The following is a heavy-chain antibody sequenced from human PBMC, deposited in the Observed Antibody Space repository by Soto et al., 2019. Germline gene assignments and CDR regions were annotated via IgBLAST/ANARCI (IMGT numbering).Heavy chain of an antibody. CDR2: ISAYNGNT. D-gene: IGHD3-9*01. CDR3: ARDRPYDTWYYMDV. V-gene: IGHV1-18*01. J-gene: IGHJ6*03. CDR1: GYTFTSYG. Sequence: ASVKVSCKASGYTFTSYGISWVRQAPGQGLEWMGWISAYNGNTNYAQKLQGRVTMTTDTTTSTAYMELRSLGSDDTAVYYCARDRPYDTWYYMDVWGKGTTVTFSS.